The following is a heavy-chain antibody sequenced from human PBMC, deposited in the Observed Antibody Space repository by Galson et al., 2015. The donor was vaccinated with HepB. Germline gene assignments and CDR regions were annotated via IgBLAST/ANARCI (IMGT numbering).Heavy chain of an antibody. V-gene: IGHV3-7*05. J-gene: IGHJ4*02. CDR1: GFNFNTYW. Sequence: SLRLSCAASGFNFNTYWMSWVRQAPGKGLEWVANIKQDGSETYYVDSVKGRFTISRDNAKNSLFMQMKSLRSEDTAVYYCARTRSEVTPGNYYFDYWGQGTLVTVSS. D-gene: IGHD4-23*01. CDR3: ARTRSEVTPGNYYFDY. CDR2: IKQDGSET.